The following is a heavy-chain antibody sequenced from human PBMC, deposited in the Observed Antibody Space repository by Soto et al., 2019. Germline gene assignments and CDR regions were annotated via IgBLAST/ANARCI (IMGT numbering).Heavy chain of an antibody. D-gene: IGHD6-13*01. V-gene: IGHV1-69*12. CDR3: ARVMIEAAGRPSGLPDY. Sequence: QVQLVQSGAEVKKPGSSVKVSCKASGGTFSSYAISWVRQAPGQGLEWMGGIIPIFGTANYAQKFQGRVTITADETTSTAYMALSSLRSEDTAVYYCARVMIEAAGRPSGLPDYWGQGTLVTVSS. CDR2: IIPIFGTA. CDR1: GGTFSSYA. J-gene: IGHJ4*02.